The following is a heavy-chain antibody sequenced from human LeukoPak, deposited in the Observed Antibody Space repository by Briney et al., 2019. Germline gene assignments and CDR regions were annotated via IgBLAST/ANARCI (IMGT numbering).Heavy chain of an antibody. CDR1: GFTFSDYY. J-gene: IGHJ6*02. Sequence: PGGSLRLSCAASGFTFSDYYMSWIRQAPGKGLEWVSYISSSGSTIYYPDSVKGRFTISRDNAKNSLYLQMNSLRAEDTAVYYCARGYCSSTSCYNHYYYYGMDVWGQGTTVTVSS. CDR2: ISSSGSTI. D-gene: IGHD2-2*02. CDR3: ARGYCSSTSCYNHYYYYGMDV. V-gene: IGHV3-11*01.